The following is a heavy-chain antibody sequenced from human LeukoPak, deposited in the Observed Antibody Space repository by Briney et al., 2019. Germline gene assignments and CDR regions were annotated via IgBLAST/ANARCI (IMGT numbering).Heavy chain of an antibody. J-gene: IGHJ4*02. V-gene: IGHV3-7*01. CDR1: GFTFSSYW. Sequence: GGSLRLFCAASGFTFSSYWMSWVRQAPGRGLEWVANIKQDGSEKYYVDSVKGRFTISRDNAKNSLYLQMNSLRAEDTAVYYCARDENYYDSSGYYYGGGFDYWGQGTLVTVSS. CDR2: IKQDGSEK. CDR3: ARDENYYDSSGYYYGGGFDY. D-gene: IGHD3-22*01.